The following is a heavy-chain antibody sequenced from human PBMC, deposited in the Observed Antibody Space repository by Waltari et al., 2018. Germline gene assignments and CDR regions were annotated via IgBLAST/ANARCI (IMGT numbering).Heavy chain of an antibody. V-gene: IGHV3-21*01. CDR3: ARGVGGIDY. D-gene: IGHD1-26*01. Sequence: EVQLVESGGGLVKPGGSMRLSCAASGCTFSSYSMNWVRQAPGKGLEWVSSISSSSSYIYYADSVKGRFTISRDNAKNSLYLQMNSLRAEDTAVYYCARGVGGIDYWGQGTLVTVSS. CDR1: GCTFSSYS. CDR2: ISSSSSYI. J-gene: IGHJ4*02.